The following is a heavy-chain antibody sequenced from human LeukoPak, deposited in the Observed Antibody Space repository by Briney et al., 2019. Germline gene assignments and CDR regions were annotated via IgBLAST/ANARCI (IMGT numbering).Heavy chain of an antibody. D-gene: IGHD1-26*01. V-gene: IGHV3-21*01. J-gene: IGHJ6*03. CDR3: ARDPYSGTYGDTYYYYMDV. CDR1: GFSFSTYN. Sequence: PGGSLRLSCAASGFSFSTYNMNWVRQAPGKGLEWVSSITSSSTYTFYADSVKGRFTISRDNARNSLYLQMNSLRAEDTAVYYCARDPYSGTYGDTYYYYMDVWGKGTTVTISS. CDR2: ITSSSTYT.